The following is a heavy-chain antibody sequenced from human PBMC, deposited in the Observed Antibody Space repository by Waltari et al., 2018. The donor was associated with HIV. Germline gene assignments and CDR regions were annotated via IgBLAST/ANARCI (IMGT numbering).Heavy chain of an antibody. Sequence: QVQLQESGPGLVQPAETLSLTCTVSGGSISSYYWSWIRQPPGKGLKWIGYIYYSGSTNYNPSLKSRVTISVDTSKNQFSLKLSSVTAADTAVYYCARCLWFGGEYGMDVWGQGTTVTVSS. CDR2: IYYSGST. CDR3: ARCLWFGGEYGMDV. J-gene: IGHJ6*02. CDR1: GGSISSYY. D-gene: IGHD3-10*01. V-gene: IGHV4-59*01.